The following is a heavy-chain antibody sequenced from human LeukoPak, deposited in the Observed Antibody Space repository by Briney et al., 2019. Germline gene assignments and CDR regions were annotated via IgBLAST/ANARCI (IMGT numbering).Heavy chain of an antibody. CDR3: AKVSSSGYYSPN. V-gene: IGHV1-3*01. CDR2: INAGNGNT. CDR1: GYTFTSYA. Sequence: ASVKVSCKASGYTFTSYAVHWVRQAPGQRLEWMGWINAGNGNTKYSQKFQGRVTITRDTSASTAYMELSSLRSEDTAVYYCAKVSSSGYYSPNWGQGTLVTVSS. J-gene: IGHJ4*02. D-gene: IGHD3-22*01.